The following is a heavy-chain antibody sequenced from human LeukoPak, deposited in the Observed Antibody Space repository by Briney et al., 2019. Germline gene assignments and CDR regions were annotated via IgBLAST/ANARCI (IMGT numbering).Heavy chain of an antibody. Sequence: PGGSLRLSCAASGFTFSSYGMHWVRQAPGKGLEWVAFIRYDGSNKYYADSVKGRFTISRDNSKNSLYLQMNSLRAEDTAVYYCASGTGYSSSWYRGDWGQGTLVTVSS. D-gene: IGHD6-13*01. CDR2: IRYDGSNK. CDR1: GFTFSSYG. V-gene: IGHV3-30*02. J-gene: IGHJ4*02. CDR3: ASGTGYSSSWYRGD.